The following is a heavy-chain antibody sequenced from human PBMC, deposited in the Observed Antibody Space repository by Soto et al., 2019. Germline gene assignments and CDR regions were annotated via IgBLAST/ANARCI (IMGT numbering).Heavy chain of an antibody. D-gene: IGHD3-22*01. Sequence: QVQLVQSGAEVKKPGSSVKVSCKASGGTFSSYTISWVRQAPGQGLEWMGRIIPTLGIANYAQKFQGRVTITADKSTSTAYMELSSLRSEDTAVYYCASVAYYDSSGSYGMDVWGQGTTVTVSS. CDR1: GGTFSSYT. CDR3: ASVAYYDSSGSYGMDV. CDR2: IIPTLGIA. J-gene: IGHJ6*02. V-gene: IGHV1-69*02.